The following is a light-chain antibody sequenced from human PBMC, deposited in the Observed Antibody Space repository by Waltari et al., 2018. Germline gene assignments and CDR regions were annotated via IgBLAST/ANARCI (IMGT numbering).Light chain of an antibody. CDR2: SNN. CDR1: SSNIRSTT. J-gene: IGLJ1*01. Sequence: QSVLTQPPSASGTPGQRVPSPITGLSSNIRSTTVHWYKQLPGPAPKLLIYSNNQRPSGVPDRFSGSKSGTSASLAISGLQSEDEADYYCAAWDDSLNGYVFGTGTKVTVL. CDR3: AAWDDSLNGYV. V-gene: IGLV1-44*01.